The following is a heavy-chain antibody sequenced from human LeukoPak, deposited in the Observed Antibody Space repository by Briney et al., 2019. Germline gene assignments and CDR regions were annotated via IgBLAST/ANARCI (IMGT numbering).Heavy chain of an antibody. CDR1: GGSISSYY. CDR2: IYTSGST. CDR3: ARDGGRSSGSYNFDY. D-gene: IGHD1-26*01. J-gene: IGHJ4*02. V-gene: IGHV4-4*07. Sequence: SETLSLTCTVSGGSISSYYWSWIRQPAGKGLDWIGRIYTSGSTNYNPSLKSRVTMSVDTSKNQFSLKLSSVTAADTAVYYCARDGGRSSGSYNFDYWGQGTLVTVSS.